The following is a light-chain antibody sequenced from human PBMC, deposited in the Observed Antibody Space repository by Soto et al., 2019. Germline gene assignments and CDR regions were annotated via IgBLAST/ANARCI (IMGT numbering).Light chain of an antibody. J-gene: IGKJ1*01. CDR3: QQFYNYPRT. CDR2: GAS. CDR1: QSVSSSY. Sequence: EIVLTQSPGTLSLSPGERATLSCRASQSVSSSYLAWYQQKPGQAPRLLIYGASSRATGIPDRFSGSGSGTDFTLTISYLQPEDFGTYYCQQFYNYPRTFGQGTKV. V-gene: IGKV3-20*01.